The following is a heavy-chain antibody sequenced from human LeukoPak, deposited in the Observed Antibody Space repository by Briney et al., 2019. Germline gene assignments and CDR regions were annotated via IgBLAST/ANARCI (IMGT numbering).Heavy chain of an antibody. V-gene: IGHV1-2*02. CDR2: INPNSGGT. Sequence: ASVKVSCKASGYTFTGYYMHWVRQAPGQGLEWMGWINPNSGGTNYAQKSQGRVTMTRDTSISTAYMELSRLRSDDTAVYYCSGLSTGDYWGQGTLVTVSS. CDR3: SGLSTGDY. D-gene: IGHD5/OR15-5a*01. CDR1: GYTFTGYY. J-gene: IGHJ4*02.